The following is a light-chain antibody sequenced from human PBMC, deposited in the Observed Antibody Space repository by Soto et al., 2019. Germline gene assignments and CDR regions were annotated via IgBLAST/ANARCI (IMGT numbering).Light chain of an antibody. Sequence: EVVMTQSPATLSVSPGERATLSCRASQSVGSRLAWYQQKPGQAPRLLIYGASTRATGIPARFSGSGSGTEFTLTISSLQSEDFAVYYCQHYNNWPTTFGPGTKVDIK. J-gene: IGKJ3*01. CDR3: QHYNNWPTT. CDR1: QSVGSR. CDR2: GAS. V-gene: IGKV3-15*01.